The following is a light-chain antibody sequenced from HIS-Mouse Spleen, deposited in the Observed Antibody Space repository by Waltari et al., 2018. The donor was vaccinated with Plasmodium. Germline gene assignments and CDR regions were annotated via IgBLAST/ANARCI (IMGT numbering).Light chain of an antibody. CDR2: EDS. V-gene: IGLV3-10*01. Sequence: SYELTQPPSVSVSPGQTARITCSGDALPKKYAYWYQQKSGQAPVLGIYEDSKRPSGNPERFSGSSSWTMATLTISGAQVEDEADYYCYSTDSSGNHRVFGGGTKLTVL. CDR3: YSTDSSGNHRV. J-gene: IGLJ3*02. CDR1: ALPKKY.